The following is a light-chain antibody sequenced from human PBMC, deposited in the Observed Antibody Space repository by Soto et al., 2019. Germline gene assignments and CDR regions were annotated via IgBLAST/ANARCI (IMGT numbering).Light chain of an antibody. J-gene: IGKJ1*01. CDR1: QSVSSSY. V-gene: IGKV3-20*01. Sequence: EIVLTQSPGTLSLSPGERATLSCRASQSVSSSYLAWYQQKPGQAPRLLIYGSSSRATGIPDRFSGSGSVTDFTLTISRLEPEDFAVYYCQQQGTFGQGTKVEIK. CDR2: GSS. CDR3: QQQGT.